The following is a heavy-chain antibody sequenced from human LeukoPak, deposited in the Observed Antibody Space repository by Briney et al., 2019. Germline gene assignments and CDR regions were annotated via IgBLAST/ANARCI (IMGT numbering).Heavy chain of an antibody. D-gene: IGHD1-26*01. CDR1: GYTFTGYY. CDR3: AIRAFDESGSYYFDY. CDR2: IIPIFGTA. V-gene: IGHV1-69*13. J-gene: IGHJ4*02. Sequence: SVKVSCKASGYTFTGYYVHWVRQAPGQGLEWMGGIIPIFGTANYAQKFQGRVTITADESTSTAYMELSSLRSEDTAVYYCAIRAFDESGSYYFDYWGQGTLVTVSS.